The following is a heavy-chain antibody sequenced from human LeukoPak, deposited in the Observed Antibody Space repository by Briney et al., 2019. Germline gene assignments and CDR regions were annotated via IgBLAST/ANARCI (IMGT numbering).Heavy chain of an antibody. V-gene: IGHV1-18*01. CDR2: ISAYNGNT. Sequence: VASVKVSCKASGYTLTSYGISWVRQAPGQGLEWMGWISAYNGNTNYAQKLQGRVTMTTDTSTSTAYMELRSLRSDDTAVYYCARSGDIVVVTGTFDYWGQGTLVTVSS. D-gene: IGHD2-21*02. J-gene: IGHJ4*02. CDR3: ARSGDIVVVTGTFDY. CDR1: GYTLTSYG.